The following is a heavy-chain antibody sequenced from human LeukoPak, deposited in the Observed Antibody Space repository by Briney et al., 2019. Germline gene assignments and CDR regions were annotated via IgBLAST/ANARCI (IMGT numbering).Heavy chain of an antibody. CDR2: IYHSGST. Sequence: PSETLSLTCAVSGGSISSGGYSWSWIRQPPGKGLEWIGYIYHSGSTYYNPSLKSRVTISVDRSKNQFSLKLSSVTSADTAVYYCARDRHANYVSEYFDPWGQGALVTVSS. CDR1: GGSISSGGYS. J-gene: IGHJ4*02. V-gene: IGHV4-30-2*01. D-gene: IGHD3-10*02. CDR3: ARDRHANYVSEYFDP.